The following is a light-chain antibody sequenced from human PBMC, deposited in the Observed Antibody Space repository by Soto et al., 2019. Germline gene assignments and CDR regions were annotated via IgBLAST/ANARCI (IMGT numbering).Light chain of an antibody. J-gene: IGLJ1*01. CDR1: SSYVGGYNY. V-gene: IGLV2-14*03. CDR3: SSYTTSSTYV. CDR2: GVT. Sequence: QSVLTQPASVSGSPGQSITISCTGTSSYVGGYNYVSWYQQHPGKAPKLIIYGVTNRPSGVSNRFSASKSGNTASLAISGLQAEDEADYYCSSYTTSSTYVFGTGTKVTVL.